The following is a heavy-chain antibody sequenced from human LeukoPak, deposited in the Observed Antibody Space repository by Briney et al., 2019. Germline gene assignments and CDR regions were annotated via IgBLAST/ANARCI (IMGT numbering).Heavy chain of an antibody. Sequence: HPGGSLRLSCTASGLTLSNYWMIWVRQAPGKGLQWVAKIKQDGSEKYYVDSVKGRFAISRDNAENSLYLQMNSLRVEDTAVYYCAARSSGNPYFWGQGTLVTVSS. D-gene: IGHD1-26*01. CDR1: GLTLSNYW. J-gene: IGHJ4*02. V-gene: IGHV3-7*03. CDR2: IKQDGSEK. CDR3: AARSSGNPYF.